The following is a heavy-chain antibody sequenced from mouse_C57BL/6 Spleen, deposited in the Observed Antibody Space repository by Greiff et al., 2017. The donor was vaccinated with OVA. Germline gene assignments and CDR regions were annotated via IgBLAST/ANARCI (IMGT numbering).Heavy chain of an antibody. CDR2: IYPGSGST. CDR3: ARGIDYGNYYARDY. Sequence: VQLQQSGAELVKPGASVKMSCKASGYTFTSYWITWVKQRPGQGLEWIGDIYPGSGSTNYNEKFKSKATLTVDTSSSTAYMQLSSLTSEDSAVDYCARGIDYGNYYARDYWGQGTSVTGSS. D-gene: IGHD2-1*01. V-gene: IGHV1-55*01. J-gene: IGHJ4*01. CDR1: GYTFTSYW.